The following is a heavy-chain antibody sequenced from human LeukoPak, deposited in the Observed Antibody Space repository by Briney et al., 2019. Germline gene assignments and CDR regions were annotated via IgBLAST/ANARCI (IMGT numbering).Heavy chain of an antibody. V-gene: IGHV3-21*01. CDR1: GFTFSTYA. D-gene: IGHD6-19*01. J-gene: IGHJ4*02. CDR3: ARGYSSLYYFDY. Sequence: GGSLRLSCAASGFTFSTYAMSWVRQAPGKGLEWVSSISSSSSYIYYADSVKGRFTISRDNAKNSLYLQMNSLRAEDTAVYYCARGYSSLYYFDYWGQGTLVTVSS. CDR2: ISSSSSYI.